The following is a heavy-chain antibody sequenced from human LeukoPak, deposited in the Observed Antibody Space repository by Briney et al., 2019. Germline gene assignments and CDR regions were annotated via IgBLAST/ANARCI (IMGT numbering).Heavy chain of an antibody. Sequence: PGGSLRLSCAASGFTISSYWMSWVRQAPGKGLEWVANIKQDGSEKYYVDSVKGRFTISRDNAKNSLFLQMNSLRADDTAVYYCARLLQQLVYYYYYYMDVWGKGTTVTVSS. J-gene: IGHJ6*03. CDR3: ARLLQQLVYYYYYYMDV. V-gene: IGHV3-7*01. CDR1: GFTISSYW. D-gene: IGHD6-13*01. CDR2: IKQDGSEK.